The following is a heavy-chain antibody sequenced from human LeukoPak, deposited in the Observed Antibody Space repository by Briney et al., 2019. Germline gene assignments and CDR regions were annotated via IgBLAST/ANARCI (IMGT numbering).Heavy chain of an antibody. J-gene: IGHJ4*02. CDR3: ARDWRYSGYDLAFDY. V-gene: IGHV1-18*01. D-gene: IGHD5-12*01. CDR1: GYTFTSYG. Sequence: SVKVSCTASGYTFTSYGISWVRQAPGQGLEWMGWISAYNGNTNYAQKLQGRVTMTTDTSNSTAYMELRSLRSDDTAVYDCARDWRYSGYDLAFDYWGQGTLVTVSS. CDR2: ISAYNGNT.